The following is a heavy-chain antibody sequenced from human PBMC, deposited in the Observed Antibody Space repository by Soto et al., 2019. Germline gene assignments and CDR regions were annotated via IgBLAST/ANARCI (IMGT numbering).Heavy chain of an antibody. CDR2: IYYSGST. CDR1: GGSISSYY. D-gene: IGHD3-9*01. V-gene: IGHV4-59*08. J-gene: IGHJ3*02. Sequence: SETLSLTCTVSGGSISSYYWSWIRQPPGKGLEWIGYIYYSGSTNYNPSLKSRVTISVDTSKNQFSLKLSSVTAADTAVYYCARHPRYYDLLTGYFPNDAFYIWGQGTLVTV. CDR3: ARHPRYYDLLTGYFPNDAFYI.